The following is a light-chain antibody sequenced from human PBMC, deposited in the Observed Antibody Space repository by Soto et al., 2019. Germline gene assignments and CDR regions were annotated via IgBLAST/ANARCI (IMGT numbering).Light chain of an antibody. V-gene: IGLV1-40*01. CDR2: GNS. CDR3: QSYDSSLSRV. J-gene: IGLJ3*02. Sequence: QLVLTQPPSVSGAPGQRVTISCTGSSSNIGAGYDVHWYQQLPGTAPKLLIYGNSNRPSGVPDRVSGSKSGTSASLAITGLQAEDEADYYCQSYDSSLSRVFGGGTKLTVL. CDR1: SSNIGAGYD.